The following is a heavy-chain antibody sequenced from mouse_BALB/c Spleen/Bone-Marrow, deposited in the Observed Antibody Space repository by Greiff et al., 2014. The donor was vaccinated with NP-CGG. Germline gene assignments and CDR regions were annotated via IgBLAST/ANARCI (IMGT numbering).Heavy chain of an antibody. Sequence: EVQLQESGGGLVQPGESLKLSCESNEYEFPSHDMSWVRKTPEERLELVAAINSDGGSTYYPDTMERRFIISRDNSKKTLYLQMSSLRSEDTAFYYCARHGDYYGSSLFAYWGQGTLVTVSA. D-gene: IGHD1-1*01. CDR2: INSDGGST. J-gene: IGHJ3*01. CDR3: ARHGDYYGSSLFAY. V-gene: IGHV5-2*01. CDR1: EYEFPSHD.